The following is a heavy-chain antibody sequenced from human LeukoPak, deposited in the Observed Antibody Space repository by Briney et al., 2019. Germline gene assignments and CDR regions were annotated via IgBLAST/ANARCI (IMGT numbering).Heavy chain of an antibody. V-gene: IGHV3-30*02. Sequence: PGGSLRLSCAASGFTFSSYGMHWVRQAPGKGLEWVAVIWYDGSNKYYADSVKGRFTISRDNSKNTLYLQMNSLRAEDTAVYYCAKDGGYCGGDCYSLLLDYWGQGTLVTVSS. CDR2: IWYDGSNK. D-gene: IGHD2-21*02. CDR3: AKDGGYCGGDCYSLLLDY. CDR1: GFTFSSYG. J-gene: IGHJ4*02.